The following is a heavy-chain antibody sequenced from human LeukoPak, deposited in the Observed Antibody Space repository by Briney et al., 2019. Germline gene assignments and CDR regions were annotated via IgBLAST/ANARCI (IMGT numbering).Heavy chain of an antibody. CDR2: IIPIFGTA. J-gene: IGHJ4*02. V-gene: IGHV1-69*13. Sequence: SVKVSCKASGGTFSSYAISWVRQAPGQGLEWMGGIIPIFGTANYAQKFQGRVTITADESTSTAYMELSSLRSEDTAVYYCARDPYAGPGHFDYWGQGTLVTVSS. CDR3: ARDPYAGPGHFDY. D-gene: IGHD6-13*01. CDR1: GGTFSSYA.